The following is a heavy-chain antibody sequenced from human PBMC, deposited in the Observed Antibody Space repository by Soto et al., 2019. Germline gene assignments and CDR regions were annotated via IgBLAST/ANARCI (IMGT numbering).Heavy chain of an antibody. CDR3: ARDYYKYYDSSGYYRSPAY. Sequence: GGSLRLSCATSGFPFSAFAMNWVRHAPGKGLEWVSGIGGSGASIYYADSVKGRFTISRDNSRNTLFLQMNSLRAEDTAVYYCARDYYKYYDSSGYYRSPAYWGQGTLVTVSS. V-gene: IGHV3-23*01. CDR2: IGGSGASI. D-gene: IGHD3-22*01. CDR1: GFPFSAFA. J-gene: IGHJ4*02.